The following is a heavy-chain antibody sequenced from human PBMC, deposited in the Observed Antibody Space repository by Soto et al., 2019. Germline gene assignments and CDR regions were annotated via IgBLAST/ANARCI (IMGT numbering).Heavy chain of an antibody. D-gene: IGHD2-21*02. J-gene: IGHJ6*02. V-gene: IGHV3-33*01. CDR2: IWYDGSNK. CDR1: GFTFSSYG. Sequence: QVQLVESGGGVVQPGRSLRLSCAASGFTFSSYGMHWVRQAPGKGLEWVAVIWYDGSNKYYADSVKGRFTISRDNSKNTLYLKMNSLRAEDTAVYYCARDPVYCGGDCYSAYYYYGMDVWGQGTTVTVSS. CDR3: ARDPVYCGGDCYSAYYYYGMDV.